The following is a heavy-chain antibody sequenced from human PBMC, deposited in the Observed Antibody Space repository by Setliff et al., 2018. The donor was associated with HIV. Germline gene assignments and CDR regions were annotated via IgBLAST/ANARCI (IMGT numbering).Heavy chain of an antibody. J-gene: IGHJ4*02. V-gene: IGHV7-4-1*02. CDR2: INTNSWNP. CDR3: FLQWSDVKASDSGIYFCARLGGSFGIPHFDF. D-gene: IGHD3-3*02. CDR1: GYTFSRFS. Sequence: ASVKVSCKASGYTFSRFSINWVRQAPGQGLEWMGWINTNSWNPTYAQGFAGRFVFSLDTLVRTAYLEISDLRAADKSFSTAFLQWSDVKASDSGIYFCARLGGSFGIPHFDFWGQGTPVTVSS.